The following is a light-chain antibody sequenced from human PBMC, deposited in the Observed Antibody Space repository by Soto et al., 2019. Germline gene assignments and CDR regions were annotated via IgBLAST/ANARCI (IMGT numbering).Light chain of an antibody. CDR1: SSNIGAGYD. CDR2: GNS. Sequence: QSVLTQPPSVSGAPGQRVTISCTGSSSNIGAGYDVHGYQQLPGTAPKLLTYGNSNRPSGVPDRFSGSKSGTSASLAITGLQAEDEADYYCQSYDSSLSGSVVFGGGTKVTVL. J-gene: IGLJ2*01. CDR3: QSYDSSLSGSVV. V-gene: IGLV1-40*01.